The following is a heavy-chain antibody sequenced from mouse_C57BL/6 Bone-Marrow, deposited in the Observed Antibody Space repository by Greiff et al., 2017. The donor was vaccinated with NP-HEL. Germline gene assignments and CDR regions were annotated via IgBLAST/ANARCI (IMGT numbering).Heavy chain of an antibody. Sequence: VQLQQSGPELVKPGASVKISCKASGYAFSSSWMNWVKQRPGKGLEWIGRIYPGDGDTNYNGKFKGKATLTADKSSSTAYMQLSSLTSEDSAVYFCARKRVNWDGFDYWGQGTTLTVSS. CDR2: IYPGDGDT. CDR1: GYAFSSSW. D-gene: IGHD4-1*01. V-gene: IGHV1-82*01. CDR3: ARKRVNWDGFDY. J-gene: IGHJ2*01.